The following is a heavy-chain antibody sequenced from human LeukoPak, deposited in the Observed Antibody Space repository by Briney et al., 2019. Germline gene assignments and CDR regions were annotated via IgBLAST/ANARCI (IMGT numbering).Heavy chain of an antibody. CDR3: ARDRVRYDSSGYAY. CDR2: IKQDGSEK. CDR1: GFTFSSYW. J-gene: IGHJ4*02. V-gene: IGHV3-7*01. Sequence: PGGSLRLSCAASGFTFSSYWMSWVRQAPGKGLEWVANIKQDGSEKYYVDSVKGRFTISRDNAKNSLYLQMNSLRAEDTAVYYCARDRVRYDSSGYAYWGQGTLVTVSS. D-gene: IGHD3-22*01.